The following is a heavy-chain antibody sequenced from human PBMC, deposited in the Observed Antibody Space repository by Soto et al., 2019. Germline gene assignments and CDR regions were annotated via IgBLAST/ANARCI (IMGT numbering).Heavy chain of an antibody. V-gene: IGHV4-30-2*01. D-gene: IGHD2-2*01. CDR2: IYHSGST. CDR3: ARAVVVPAATEYNWFDP. CDR1: GGSISSGGYS. J-gene: IGHJ5*02. Sequence: QLQLQESGSGLVKPPQTLSLTCAVSGGSISSGGYSWSWIRQPPGKGLEWIGYIYHSGSTYYNPSLKSRVTISVDRSKNQFSLKLSSVTAADTAVYYCARAVVVPAATEYNWFDPWGQGTLVTVSS.